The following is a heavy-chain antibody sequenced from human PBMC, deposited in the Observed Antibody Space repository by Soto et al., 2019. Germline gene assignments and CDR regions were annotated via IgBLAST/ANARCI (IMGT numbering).Heavy chain of an antibody. D-gene: IGHD5-12*01. CDR2: ISGSSIST. Sequence: EVQLLEFGGGLVQPGGSLRLSCAASGFTFTNYAMTWVRQAPGKGLEWVSTISGSSISTYYADSVKGRFTISRDNSKTTLYLQMNSLRAEDSAIYYCAKHIVATFYFDHWGQGTLVTVSS. CDR3: AKHIVATFYFDH. V-gene: IGHV3-23*01. CDR1: GFTFTNYA. J-gene: IGHJ4*02.